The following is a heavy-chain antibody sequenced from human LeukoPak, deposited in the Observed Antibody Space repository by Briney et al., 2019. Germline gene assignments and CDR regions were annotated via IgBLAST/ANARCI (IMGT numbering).Heavy chain of an antibody. CDR3: ARGSGGSCSYYQDY. CDR1: GGTFSSYA. Sequence: ASVKVSCKASGGTFSSYAISWVRQAPGQGLEWMGGIIPIFGTANYAQKFQGRVTITADESTITAYMELSSLRSEDTAVHYCARGSGGSCSYYQDYWGQGTLVTVSS. J-gene: IGHJ4*02. CDR2: IIPIFGTA. V-gene: IGHV1-69*13. D-gene: IGHD3-10*01.